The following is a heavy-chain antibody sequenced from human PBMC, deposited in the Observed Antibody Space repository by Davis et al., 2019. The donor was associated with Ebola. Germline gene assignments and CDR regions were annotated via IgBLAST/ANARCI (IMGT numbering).Heavy chain of an antibody. V-gene: IGHV3-30*18. CDR2: ISYDGSNK. Sequence: PGGSLRLSCAASGFTFSSYGMHWVRQAPGKGLEWVAVISYDGSNKYYADSVKGRFTISRDNSKNTLYLQMNSLRAEDTAVYYCAKDQSSSWWAFDLWGRGTLVTVSS. CDR1: GFTFSSYG. CDR3: AKDQSSSWWAFDL. J-gene: IGHJ2*01. D-gene: IGHD6-13*01.